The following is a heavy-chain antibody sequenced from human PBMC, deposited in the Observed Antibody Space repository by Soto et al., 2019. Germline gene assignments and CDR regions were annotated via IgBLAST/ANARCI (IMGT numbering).Heavy chain of an antibody. J-gene: IGHJ4*02. CDR1: GFTSSDHW. Sequence: EVQLVESGGGLVQPGGSLRLSCAASGFTSSDHWMHWVRQAPGKGLVWVSRINGDGSDTNYADSVKGRFTISRDNAKNTVYLQMNSLRADDTAVYYCAGGPYHGGGGQGTLVTVSS. CDR3: AGGPYHGG. CDR2: INGDGSDT. D-gene: IGHD3-16*01. V-gene: IGHV3-74*01.